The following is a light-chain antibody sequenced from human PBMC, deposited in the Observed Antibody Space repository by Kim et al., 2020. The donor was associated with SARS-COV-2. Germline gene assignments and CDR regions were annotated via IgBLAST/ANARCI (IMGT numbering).Light chain of an antibody. CDR1: QSVRSNY. J-gene: IGKJ2*01. CDR3: QQYGSSPFT. Sequence: EIVLTQSPGTLSVSPGERASLSCRASQSVRSNYLAWYQQKPDQAPRLLMYGASNRATGIPDRFVGSGSGTDFILTITRLEPEDLAVYFCQQYGSSPFTFGQGTKLEI. V-gene: IGKV3-20*01. CDR2: GAS.